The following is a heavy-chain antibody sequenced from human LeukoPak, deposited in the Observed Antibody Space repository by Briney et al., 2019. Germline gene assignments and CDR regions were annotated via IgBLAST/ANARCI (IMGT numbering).Heavy chain of an antibody. D-gene: IGHD5-12*01. CDR1: GGTFSSYA. CDR3: AREVDYYYGMDV. V-gene: IGHV1-69*04. CDR2: IIPILGIA. J-gene: IGHJ6*02. Sequence: SVKVSCKASGGTFSSYAISWVRQAPGQGLEWMGRIIPILGIANYAQKFQGRVTITADKSTSTAYMELSSLRSEDTAVYYCAREVDYYYGMDVWGQGTTVTVS.